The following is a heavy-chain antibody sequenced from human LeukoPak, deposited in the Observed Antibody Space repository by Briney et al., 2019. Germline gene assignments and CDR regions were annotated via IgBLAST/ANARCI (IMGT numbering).Heavy chain of an antibody. J-gene: IGHJ3*02. CDR3: AKDRYSGSYYALADAFDI. V-gene: IGHV3-23*01. Sequence: GGSLRLSCAASGFTFSSYAMSWVRQAPGKGLEWVSAISGSGGSTYYADSVKGRFTISRDNSKNTLYLQMNSLRAEDTAVYYCAKDRYSGSYYALADAFDIWGQGTMVTVSS. D-gene: IGHD1-26*01. CDR2: ISGSGGST. CDR1: GFTFSSYA.